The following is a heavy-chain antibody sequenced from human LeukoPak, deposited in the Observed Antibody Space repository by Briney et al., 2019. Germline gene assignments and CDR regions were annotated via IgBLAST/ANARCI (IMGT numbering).Heavy chain of an antibody. D-gene: IGHD1-26*01. CDR3: ARQSGSGSYSDYYYYYMDV. J-gene: IGHJ6*03. V-gene: IGHV3-21*01. CDR1: GFTFSTYS. CDR2: ISSSSRYI. Sequence: GGSLRLSCAASGFTFSTYSMNWVRQAPGKGLEWVSSISSSSRYIYYADSVTGRFTISRDNAKNSLYLQMSSLRAEDTAVYYCARQSGSGSYSDYYYYYMDVWGKGTTVTVSS.